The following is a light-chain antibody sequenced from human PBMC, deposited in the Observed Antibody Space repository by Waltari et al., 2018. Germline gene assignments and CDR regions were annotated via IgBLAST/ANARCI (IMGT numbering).Light chain of an antibody. CDR3: CSYAGSWV. V-gene: IGLV2-23*01. CDR1: SPDVGTYNL. J-gene: IGLJ3*02. Sequence: QSALTQPVSVSGSRGQSITISCTGTSPDVGTYNLVSWYQQHPGKAPKLMIYEDNNRPSGVSSRFSGARSGNTASLTISGLQPEDEADYYCCSYAGSWVFGGWTKLTVL. CDR2: EDN.